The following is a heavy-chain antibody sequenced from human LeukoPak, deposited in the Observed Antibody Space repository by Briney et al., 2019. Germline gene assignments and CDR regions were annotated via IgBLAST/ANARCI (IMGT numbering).Heavy chain of an antibody. D-gene: IGHD3-3*01. CDR3: ARVFLERLTSGYFDN. CDR2: ISYSGQQK. V-gene: IGHV3-30*04. J-gene: IGHJ4*02. CDR1: GFSFSDYA. Sequence: GGSLRLSCAASGFSFSDYAMHWVRQGPGKGLEWAAVISYSGQQKYYGDSVKGRFTVSRDNPKNTLYLQMSNLRDDDTAVYYCARVFLERLTSGYFDNWGQGTLVTVSP.